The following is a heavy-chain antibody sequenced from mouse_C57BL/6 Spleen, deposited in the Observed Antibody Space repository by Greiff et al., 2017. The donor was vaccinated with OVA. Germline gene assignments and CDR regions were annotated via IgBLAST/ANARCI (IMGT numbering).Heavy chain of an antibody. J-gene: IGHJ2*01. CDR3: ARPREGYFDY. CDR1: GFTFSDYY. Sequence: EVHLVESGGGLVQPGGSLKLSCAASGFTFSDYYMYWVRQTPEKRLEWVAYISNGGGSTYYPDTVKGRFTISRDNAKNTLYLQMSRLKSEDTAMYYCARPREGYFDYWGQGTTLTVSS. V-gene: IGHV5-12*01. CDR2: ISNGGGST.